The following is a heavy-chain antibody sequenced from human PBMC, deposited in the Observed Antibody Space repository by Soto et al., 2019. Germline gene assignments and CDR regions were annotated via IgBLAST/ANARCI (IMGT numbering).Heavy chain of an antibody. Sequence: QVQLQQWGAGLLKSSETLSLTCAVYGGSLSDYYWSWIRQPPGKGLEWIGEINHSRSTNYNPSLKSRVTISVDTSKNQFSLKVSSVTAADTAVYYCARTPRAVAGTAGMVVWGQGTTVTVSS. CDR2: INHSRST. CDR3: ARTPRAVAGTAGMVV. D-gene: IGHD6-19*01. V-gene: IGHV4-34*01. J-gene: IGHJ6*02. CDR1: GGSLSDYY.